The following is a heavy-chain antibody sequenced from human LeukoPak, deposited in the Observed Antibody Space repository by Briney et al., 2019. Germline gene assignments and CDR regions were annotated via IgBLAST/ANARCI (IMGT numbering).Heavy chain of an antibody. D-gene: IGHD3-16*01. Sequence: PGGSLRLSCAASGFIFSDYWMHWVRQGPGKGLVWVSRIKSDGSSTSYADSVKGRFTISRDNAKNTAYVHMNSLRDEDTAVYYCARGGRYAYFLDYWGQGTLVTVSS. CDR3: ARGGRYAYFLDY. CDR2: IKSDGSST. V-gene: IGHV3-74*01. CDR1: GFIFSDYW. J-gene: IGHJ4*02.